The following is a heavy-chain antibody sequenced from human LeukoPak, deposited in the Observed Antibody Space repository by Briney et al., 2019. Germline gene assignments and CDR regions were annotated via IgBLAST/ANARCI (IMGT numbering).Heavy chain of an antibody. J-gene: IGHJ5*02. CDR2: MNPNSGNT. V-gene: IGHV1-8*03. CDR1: GYTFTSYD. CDR3: ARVIKDVEDGYNWSPNWFDP. D-gene: IGHD5-24*01. Sequence: GASVKVSCKASGYTFTSYDINWVRQATGQGLEWMGWMNPNSGNTGYAQKFQGRVTITRNTSISTAYMELSSLRSEDTAVYYCARVIKDVEDGYNWSPNWFDPWGQGTLVTVSS.